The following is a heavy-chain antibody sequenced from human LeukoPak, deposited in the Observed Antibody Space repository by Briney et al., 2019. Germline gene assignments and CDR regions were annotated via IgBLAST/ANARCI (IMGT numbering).Heavy chain of an antibody. CDR2: MNPNSGNT. V-gene: IGHV1-8*01. Sequence: PVASMTVSCKASGYTFTSYDINWVRQATGQGLEWMGWMNPNSGNTGYAQKFQGRVTMTRNTSISTAYMELSSLRSEDTAVYYCARGGAVAGYYYYYYMDVWGKGTTVTVSS. CDR3: ARGGAVAGYYYYYYMDV. CDR1: GYTFTSYD. J-gene: IGHJ6*03. D-gene: IGHD6-19*01.